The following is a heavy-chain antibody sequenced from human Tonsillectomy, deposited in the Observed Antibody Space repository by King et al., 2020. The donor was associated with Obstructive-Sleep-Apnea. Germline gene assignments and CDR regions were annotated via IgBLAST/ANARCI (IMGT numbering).Heavy chain of an antibody. CDR3: ARSNYDILTGYYFDY. CDR2: IYYSGNT. D-gene: IGHD3-9*01. Sequence: VQLQESGPGLVKPSQTLSLTCTVSGGSISSGGYYWSWIRQHPGKGLEWIGYIYYSGNTYYNPSLKSRVTISVDTSKNQFSLKLSSVTAADTAVYYCARSNYDILTGYYFDYWGQGTLVTVSS. V-gene: IGHV4-31*03. J-gene: IGHJ4*02. CDR1: GGSISSGGYY.